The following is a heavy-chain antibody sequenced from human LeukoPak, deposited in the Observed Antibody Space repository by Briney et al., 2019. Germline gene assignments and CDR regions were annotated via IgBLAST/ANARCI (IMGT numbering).Heavy chain of an antibody. CDR2: ISYDGSNK. D-gene: IGHD2-2*01. CDR1: GFTFSSYG. Sequence: GGSLRLSCAASGFTFSSYGMHWVRQAPGKGLEWVAVISYDGSNKYYADSVKGRFTISRDNSKNTLYLQMNSLRAEDTAVYYCAKGTVLGYCSSTSCPSIPGFDHWGQGTLVTVSS. CDR3: AKGTVLGYCSSTSCPSIPGFDH. V-gene: IGHV3-30*18. J-gene: IGHJ4*02.